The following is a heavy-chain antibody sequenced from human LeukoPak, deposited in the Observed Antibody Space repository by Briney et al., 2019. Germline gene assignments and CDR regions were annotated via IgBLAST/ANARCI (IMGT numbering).Heavy chain of an antibody. CDR2: MRSNAYRGTT. D-gene: IGHD5-18*01. V-gene: IGHV3-49*04. CDR3: SRGPIQLWVHNGMDV. Sequence: PGGSLRLSCTTSGLTLGDHAMSWVRQAPGKGLEWVGFMRSNAYRGTTEYAASVKGRFTISRDDSKSVVYLQMNGLKSEDTAVYYCSRGPIQLWVHNGMDVWGQGTTVTVAS. CDR1: GLTLGDHA. J-gene: IGHJ6*02.